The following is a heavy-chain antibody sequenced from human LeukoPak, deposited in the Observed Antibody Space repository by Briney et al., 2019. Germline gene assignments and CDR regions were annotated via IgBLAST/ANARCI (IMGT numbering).Heavy chain of an antibody. CDR2: ISGSDGST. J-gene: IGHJ4*02. D-gene: IGHD3-22*01. V-gene: IGHV3-23*01. CDR3: AKDLGDYYDIPY. Sequence: PGGSLRLSCAASGFTFSSYAMSWVRQAPGKGLEWVSAISGSDGSTYYADSVKGRFTISRDNSKNTLYLQMNSLRAEDTAVYYCAKDLGDYYDIPYWGQGTLVTVSS. CDR1: GFTFSSYA.